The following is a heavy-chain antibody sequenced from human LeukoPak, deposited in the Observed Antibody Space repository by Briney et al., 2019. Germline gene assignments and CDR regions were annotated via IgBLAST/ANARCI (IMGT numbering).Heavy chain of an antibody. CDR2: ISGSGGST. V-gene: IGHV3-23*01. Sequence: GGSLRLSCAASGFTFSSYAMSWVRQAPGKGLEWVSAISGSGGSTYYADSVKSRFTISRDNSKHTLYLQMNSLRAEDTAVYYCARNWVSGYFDYWGQGTLVTVSS. D-gene: IGHD7-27*01. CDR1: GFTFSSYA. CDR3: ARNWVSGYFDY. J-gene: IGHJ4*02.